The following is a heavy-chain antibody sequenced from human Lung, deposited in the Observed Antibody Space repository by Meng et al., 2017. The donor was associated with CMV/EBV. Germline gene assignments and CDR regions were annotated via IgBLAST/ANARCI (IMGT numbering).Heavy chain of an antibody. Sequence: QVQLVQSGAELKKPGASVKVSCKASGYTFSIVGITWVRQAPGQGLEWVGWISADNGNTNYAQKYLGRVTLTTDTSTKTAYMNLRGLRSDDSAVYYCARAGAAVTTHFDFWGRGTLVTVSS. CDR3: ARAGAAVTTHFDF. CDR1: GYTFSIVG. V-gene: IGHV1-18*01. D-gene: IGHD4-17*01. J-gene: IGHJ4*02. CDR2: ISADNGNT.